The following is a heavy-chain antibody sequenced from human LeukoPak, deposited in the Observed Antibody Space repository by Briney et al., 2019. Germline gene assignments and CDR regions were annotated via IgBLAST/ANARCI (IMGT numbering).Heavy chain of an antibody. V-gene: IGHV4-61*02. J-gene: IGHJ4*02. CDR3: ARSYGGYFDY. CDR1: GGSISSGSYY. CDR2: IYTSGSA. Sequence: SETLSLTCTVSGGSISSGSYYWSWIRQPAGKGLEWIGRIYTSGSAKYNPSLKSRVTISVDTSKNQFSLKLSSVTAADTAVYYCARSYGGYFDYWGQGTLVTVSS. D-gene: IGHD4-23*01.